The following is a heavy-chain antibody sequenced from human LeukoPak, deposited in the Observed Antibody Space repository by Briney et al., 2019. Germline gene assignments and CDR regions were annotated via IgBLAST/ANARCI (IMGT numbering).Heavy chain of an antibody. CDR2: INSNGGST. CDR3: ARVNNYVFDY. Sequence: GGSLRLSCAASGFTFSSYAMHWVRQAPGKGLEYVSGINSNGGSTYYANSVKGRFTISRDNSKNTLYLQMNSLRAEDTAVYYCARVNNYVFDYWGQGTLVTVSS. CDR1: GFTFSSYA. J-gene: IGHJ4*02. V-gene: IGHV3-64*01. D-gene: IGHD3-10*02.